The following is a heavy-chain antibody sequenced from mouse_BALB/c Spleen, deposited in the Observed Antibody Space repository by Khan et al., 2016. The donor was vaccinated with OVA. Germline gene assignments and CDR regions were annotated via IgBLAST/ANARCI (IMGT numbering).Heavy chain of an antibody. D-gene: IGHD1-3*01. Sequence: EVQLQESGPGLVKPSQSLSLTCPVTGYSITSDYAWNWIRQFPGNKLEWMGYISSSGSTNYNPALQSRISITRATSKNQFFLQLNSVTTEDTATYYCAREGSRYNYAMDYWGQGTSVTVSS. CDR3: AREGSRYNYAMDY. CDR2: ISSSGST. CDR1: GYSITSDYA. V-gene: IGHV3-2*02. J-gene: IGHJ4*01.